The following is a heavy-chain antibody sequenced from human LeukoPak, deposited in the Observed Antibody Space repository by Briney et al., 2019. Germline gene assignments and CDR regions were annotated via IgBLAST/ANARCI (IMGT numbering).Heavy chain of an antibody. V-gene: IGHV5-51*01. J-gene: IGHJ4*02. CDR3: ARRAGYSSSWYYFDS. CDR1: GYSFTSYW. Sequence: GESMKISCKGSGYSFTSYWIGWVRQMPGKGLEWMGIIYPGDSDTRYSPSFHGQVTISADKSISTAYMQWSSLKASDTAMYYCARRAGYSSSWYYFDSWGQGTLVTVPS. CDR2: IYPGDSDT. D-gene: IGHD6-13*01.